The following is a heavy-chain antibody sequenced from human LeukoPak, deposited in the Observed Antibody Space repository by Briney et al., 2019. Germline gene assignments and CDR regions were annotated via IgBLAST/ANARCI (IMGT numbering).Heavy chain of an antibody. CDR3: ARDKLTAEGNAFDI. CDR1: GFTFSSYA. Sequence: GGSLRLSCAASGFTFSSYAMHWVRQAPGKGLEWVAVISYDGSNKYYADSVKGRFTISRDNSKNTLYLQMNSLRAEDTAVYYCARDKLTAEGNAFDIWGQGTTVTVSS. V-gene: IGHV3-30*04. CDR2: ISYDGSNK. D-gene: IGHD1-14*01. J-gene: IGHJ3*02.